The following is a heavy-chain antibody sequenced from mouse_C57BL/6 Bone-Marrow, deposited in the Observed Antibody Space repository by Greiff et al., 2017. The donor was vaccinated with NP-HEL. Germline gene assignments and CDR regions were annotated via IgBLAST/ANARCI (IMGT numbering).Heavy chain of an antibody. V-gene: IGHV1-18*01. CDR1: GYTFTDYN. D-gene: IGHD1-1*01. Sequence: DVQLQESGPELVKPGASVKIPCKASGYTFTDYNMDWVKQSHGKSLEWIGDINPNNGGTIYNQKFKGKATLTVDKSSSTAYMELRSLTSEDTAVYYCAREGYGSLYAMDYWGQGTSVTVAS. CDR3: AREGYGSLYAMDY. CDR2: INPNNGGT. J-gene: IGHJ4*01.